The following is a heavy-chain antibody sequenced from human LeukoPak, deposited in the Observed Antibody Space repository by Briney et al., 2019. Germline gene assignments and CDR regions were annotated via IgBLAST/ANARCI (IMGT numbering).Heavy chain of an antibody. V-gene: IGHV3-23*01. CDR1: GFTFSSYA. J-gene: IGHJ4*02. Sequence: GGSLRLSCAASGFTFSSYAMSWVRQAPGKGLEWVSAISGSGCSTYYADSVKGRITISRDNSKNTLYLQMNSLRAEDTAVYYCAKETRLSSGSYAAFDYWGQGTLVTVSS. CDR3: AKETRLSSGSYAAFDY. D-gene: IGHD1-26*01. CDR2: ISGSGCST.